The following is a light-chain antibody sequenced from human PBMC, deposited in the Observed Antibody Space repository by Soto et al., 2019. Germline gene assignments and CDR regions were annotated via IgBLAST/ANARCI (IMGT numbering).Light chain of an antibody. CDR1: SRDVGGYNS. CDR3: SSYTSGSALYV. V-gene: IGLV2-14*01. J-gene: IGLJ1*01. CDR2: EVT. Sequence: QSVLTQPGSVSGSPGQATTTSCTGASRDVGGYNSVSWYQQHPGKAPKLMIYEVTNRPSGVSNRFSGSKSGNTASLTISGLQAEDEADYYCSSYTSGSALYVFGTGTKVTVL.